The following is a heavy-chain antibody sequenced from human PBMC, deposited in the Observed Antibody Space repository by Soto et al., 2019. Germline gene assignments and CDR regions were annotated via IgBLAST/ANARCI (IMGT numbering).Heavy chain of an antibody. CDR3: ARDQSGGSMDV. V-gene: IGHV1-46*01. J-gene: IGHJ6*02. CDR1: GYTVTSDY. Sequence: QVQLVQSGAEVKKPGASVKVSCKASGYTVTSDYLHWVRHAPGQGLEWMGIINPSGGSTSYAHKFPGKVTMNRETSTSTDYMDLSSLRSEDTAVYYCARDQSGGSMDVWGQGTTVTVSS. CDR2: INPSGGST. D-gene: IGHD2-15*01.